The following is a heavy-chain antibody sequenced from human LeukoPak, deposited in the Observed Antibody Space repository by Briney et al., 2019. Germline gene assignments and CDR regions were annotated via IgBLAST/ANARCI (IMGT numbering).Heavy chain of an antibody. CDR1: GYSFTNYW. D-gene: IGHD6-13*01. J-gene: IGHJ3*02. Sequence: GESLKISCKGSGYSFTNYWIRWVRQMPGKGLEWMGIIYPGDSDTKYSPSFQGQVTISVDRSSNTAYLQWSSLKASDSAIYYCAKLGHTSSVEIWGQGTMVTVSS. V-gene: IGHV5-51*01. CDR2: IYPGDSDT. CDR3: AKLGHTSSVEI.